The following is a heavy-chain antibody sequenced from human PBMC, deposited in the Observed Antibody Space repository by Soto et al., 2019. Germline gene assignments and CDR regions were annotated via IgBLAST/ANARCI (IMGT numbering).Heavy chain of an antibody. J-gene: IGHJ4*02. V-gene: IGHV1-69*13. CDR3: ARTSVAGSWDYFDY. D-gene: IGHD6-19*01. Sequence: SVKVSCKASGVSFSSYAISRVRQAPGQGLEWMGGIIPIFGTANYAQKFQGRVTITADESTSTAYMELSSLRSEDTAVYYCARTSVAGSWDYFDYWGQGRLVTVSS. CDR2: IIPIFGTA. CDR1: GVSFSSYA.